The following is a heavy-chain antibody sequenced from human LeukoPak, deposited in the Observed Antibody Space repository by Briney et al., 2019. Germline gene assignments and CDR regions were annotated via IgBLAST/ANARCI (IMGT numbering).Heavy chain of an antibody. Sequence: PGGSLRLSCAASGFTFSSYGMHWVRQAPGKGLEWVAVISYDGSNKYYADSVKGRFTISRDNSKNTLYLQMNSLRAEDTAVYYCAKLDTYYYDSSGYSHDAFDIWGQGTMVTVSS. D-gene: IGHD3-22*01. CDR2: ISYDGSNK. CDR1: GFTFSSYG. CDR3: AKLDTYYYDSSGYSHDAFDI. J-gene: IGHJ3*02. V-gene: IGHV3-30*18.